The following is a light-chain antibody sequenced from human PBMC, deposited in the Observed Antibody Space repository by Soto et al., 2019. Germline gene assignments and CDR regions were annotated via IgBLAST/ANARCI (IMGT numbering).Light chain of an antibody. CDR3: AAWDDSLSGPL. CDR1: SSNIGTNY. Sequence: QSVLTQSPSASGTPGQRVIISCSGTSSNIGTNYVYWYQQLPGTAPQVLIYSNDKRPSGVPNRFSGSKSGTSASLAISGLRSEEEADYYCAAWDDSLSGPLFGGGTKVTVL. CDR2: SND. V-gene: IGLV1-47*01. J-gene: IGLJ2*01.